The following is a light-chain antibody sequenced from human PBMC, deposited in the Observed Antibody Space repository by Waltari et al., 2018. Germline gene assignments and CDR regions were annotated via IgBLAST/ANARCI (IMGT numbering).Light chain of an antibody. CDR1: QSVSSN. CDR2: ATS. J-gene: IGKJ3*01. V-gene: IGKV3-15*01. Sequence: EIVMTQSPVMLSVSPGERVTLSCRASQSVSSNLAWYQQRPGQAPRLLIYATSTRATGVPAGFSGSGSGTEFSLTISSLQSEDLAVYYCQQYNIGATFGPGTKVDIK. CDR3: QQYNIGAT.